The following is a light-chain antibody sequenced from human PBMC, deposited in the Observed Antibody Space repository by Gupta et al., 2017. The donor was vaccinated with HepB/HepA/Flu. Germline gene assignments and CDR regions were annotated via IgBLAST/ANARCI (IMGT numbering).Light chain of an antibody. CDR1: SSTIGSNT. CDR3: AAWDDSLNGSIV. V-gene: IGLV1-44*01. J-gene: IGLJ2*01. CDR2: SNN. Sequence: QSVLSQPPSASSAPGQTGTIFCSGSSSTIGSNTVNWYQQLPGTAPKLLIYSNNQRPSGVPDRFSGSKSGTSASLAISGLQSEDEADYYCAAWDDSLNGSIVFGGGTKLTVL.